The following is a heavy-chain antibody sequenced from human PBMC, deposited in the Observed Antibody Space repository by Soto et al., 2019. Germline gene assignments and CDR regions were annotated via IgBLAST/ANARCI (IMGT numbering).Heavy chain of an antibody. Sequence: EVQLVESGGGLVQPGGSLRLSCAASGFTFSSYAMHWVRQAPGKGLEYFSAISTNGGSKYYANSVKGRFTISRDNSKNTLYLQMGSLRVQEMAVYYCARAGLWYGAGIYGYGIDVGGQGTRFTVSS. V-gene: IGHV3-64*01. CDR1: GFTFSSYA. D-gene: IGHD3-10*01. J-gene: IGHJ6*02. CDR2: ISTNGGSK. CDR3: ARAGLWYGAGIYGYGIDV.